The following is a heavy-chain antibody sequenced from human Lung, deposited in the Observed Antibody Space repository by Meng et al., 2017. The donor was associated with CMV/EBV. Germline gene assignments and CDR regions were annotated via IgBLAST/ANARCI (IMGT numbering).Heavy chain of an antibody. V-gene: IGHV5-51*01. CDR1: GYSFTSYW. CDR2: IYLGDSDT. J-gene: IGHJ6*02. Sequence: ESLKISXKGSGYSFTSYWIGWVRQMPGKGLEWMGIIYLGDSDTRYSPYFQGQVIISADKSISTAYLQWSSLKASDTAMYYCARTTTPHYYYYGMNLWGQGTTVTFSS. CDR3: ARTTTPHYYYYGMNL. D-gene: IGHD4-17*01.